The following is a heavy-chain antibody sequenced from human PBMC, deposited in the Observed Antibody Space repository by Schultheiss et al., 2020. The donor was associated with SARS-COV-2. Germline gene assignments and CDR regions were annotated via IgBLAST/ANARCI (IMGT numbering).Heavy chain of an antibody. CDR1: GFTFTNYY. D-gene: IGHD2-15*01. J-gene: IGHJ6*02. V-gene: IGHV3-74*01. Sequence: GGSLRLSCAASGFTFTNYYIHWVRQAPGKGLVWVSRINSDGSGTSYADSVKGRFTISRDNAKNSLYLQMNSLRAEDTAVYYCARGPNEGRYCSGGSCYPAYGMDVWGQGTTVTVSS. CDR2: INSDGSGT. CDR3: ARGPNEGRYCSGGSCYPAYGMDV.